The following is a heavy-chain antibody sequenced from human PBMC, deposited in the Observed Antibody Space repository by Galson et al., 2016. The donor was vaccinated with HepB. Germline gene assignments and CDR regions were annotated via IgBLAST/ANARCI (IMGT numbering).Heavy chain of an antibody. D-gene: IGHD3-9*01. CDR3: ARDGSYDSLAGFYNGWFDP. V-gene: IGHV4-31*03. CDR2: IHYSGIT. CDR1: DDSMTRPGYY. J-gene: IGHJ5*02. Sequence: TLSLTCSVSDDSMTRPGYYWTWIRQPPGGGLEWIGYIHYSGITFYNPSLRSRVIISLVMSKNLFTLRLTSVTAADTGVYYCARDGSYDSLAGFYNGWFDPWGQGTLVTVSS.